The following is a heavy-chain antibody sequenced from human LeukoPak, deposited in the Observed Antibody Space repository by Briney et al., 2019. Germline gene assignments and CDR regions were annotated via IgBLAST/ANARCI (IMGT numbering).Heavy chain of an antibody. CDR3: AREAAPVAAAQPDAVDI. V-gene: IGHV3-33*01. CDR2: IWYDGSNK. D-gene: IGHD2-15*01. Sequence: GRPLSLSCAASGFTFSSYGMHWVRQAPGKGLEWVAVIWYDGSNKYYADSVKGRFTISRDNSKNTLYLQMNSLRPEDTAVYYCAREAAPVAAAQPDAVDIWGQGTMVTVSS. J-gene: IGHJ3*02. CDR1: GFTFSSYG.